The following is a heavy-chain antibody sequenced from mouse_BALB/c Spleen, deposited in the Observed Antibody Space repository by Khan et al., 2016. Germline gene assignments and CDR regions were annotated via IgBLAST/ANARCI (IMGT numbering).Heavy chain of an antibody. V-gene: IGHV9-3-1*01. D-gene: IGHD1-1*01. J-gene: IGHJ3*01. Sequence: QIQLVQSGPELKKPGETVKISCKASGYTFTNYGMNWVKQAPGKGLKWMGWINTYTGEPTYADDFKGRFAFSLETSASTAYLQINNLKNEDTATYFCARRHYGSSYDGGFAYWGQGTLVTVSA. CDR3: ARRHYGSSYDGGFAY. CDR1: GYTFTNYG. CDR2: INTYTGEP.